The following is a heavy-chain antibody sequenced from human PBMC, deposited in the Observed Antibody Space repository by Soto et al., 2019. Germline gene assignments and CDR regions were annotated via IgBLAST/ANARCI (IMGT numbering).Heavy chain of an antibody. V-gene: IGHV3-9*01. Sequence: EVQLVESGGGLVQPGRSLRLSCAASGFTFDDYAMHWVRQAPGKGLEWVSGISWNSGSIGYADSVKGRFTISRDNAKNSLYLQMNSLRAEDTALYYCAKANRAGAPFDYWGQGTLVTVSS. J-gene: IGHJ4*02. CDR1: GFTFDDYA. D-gene: IGHD7-27*01. CDR2: ISWNSGSI. CDR3: AKANRAGAPFDY.